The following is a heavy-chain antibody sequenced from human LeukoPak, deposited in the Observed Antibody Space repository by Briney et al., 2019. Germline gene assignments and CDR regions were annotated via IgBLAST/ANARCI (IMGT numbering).Heavy chain of an antibody. CDR3: ARDLIPPYSSLSEGFDY. Sequence: SQTLSLTCAISGDSVSSNGAAWNWIRQSPSRGLEWLGRTYYRSKWYNDYAVSVKSRITINPDTSKNQFSLQLNSVTPEDTAVYYCARDLIPPYSSLSEGFDYWGQGTLVTVSS. J-gene: IGHJ4*02. D-gene: IGHD6-6*01. CDR1: GDSVSSNGAA. V-gene: IGHV6-1*01. CDR2: TYYRSKWYN.